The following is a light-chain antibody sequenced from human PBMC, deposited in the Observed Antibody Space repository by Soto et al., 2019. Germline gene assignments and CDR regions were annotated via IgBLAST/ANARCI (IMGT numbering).Light chain of an antibody. CDR1: SSDVGSYNR. V-gene: IGLV2-18*02. J-gene: IGLJ1*01. CDR3: TSYTSSSTYV. Sequence: QSVLTQPPSMSGSPGQSVTISCPGTSSDVGSYNRVSWYQQPPGTAPQLMIYEVSNRPSGVPDRFSGSKSGNTASLTISGLQAEDEADYYCTSYTSSSTYVFGTGTKVTVL. CDR2: EVS.